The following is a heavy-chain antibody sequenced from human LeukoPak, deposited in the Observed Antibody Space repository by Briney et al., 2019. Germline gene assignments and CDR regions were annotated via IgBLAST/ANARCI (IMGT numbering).Heavy chain of an antibody. D-gene: IGHD1-14*01. Sequence: GGSLRLSCVASGFTFSSYWMTWVRQAPGKGLEWVANIKTDGSQIYYADSVKGRFTISRDNSKNSLYLQMNSLRTEDTALYYCAKPKATDYYYMDVWGKGTTVTISS. CDR2: IKTDGSQI. J-gene: IGHJ6*03. V-gene: IGHV3-7*03. CDR1: GFTFSSYW. CDR3: AKPKATDYYYMDV.